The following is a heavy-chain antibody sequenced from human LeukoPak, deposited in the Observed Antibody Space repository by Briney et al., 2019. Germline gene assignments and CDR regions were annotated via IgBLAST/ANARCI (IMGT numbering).Heavy chain of an antibody. J-gene: IGHJ6*03. Sequence: SETLSLTCTVSGGSISSYYWSWIRQPPGKGLEWIGYIYYSGSTNYNPSPKSRVTISVDTSKNQFSLKLSSVTAADTAVYYCAREDSSTSSYYYYMDVWGKGTTVTVSS. D-gene: IGHD2-2*01. CDR1: GGSISSYY. CDR2: IYYSGST. V-gene: IGHV4-59*01. CDR3: AREDSSTSSYYYYMDV.